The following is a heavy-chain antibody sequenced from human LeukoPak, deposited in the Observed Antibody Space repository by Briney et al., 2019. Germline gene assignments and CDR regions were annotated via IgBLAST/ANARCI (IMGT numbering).Heavy chain of an antibody. V-gene: IGHV3-23*01. D-gene: IGHD2-15*01. CDR3: AKVGGSRDIVVVVAVTFDY. J-gene: IGHJ4*02. Sequence: GGSLRLSCAASGLTFSRYAVSWVRQAPREGLGWDSTISARGDRTFYADSVKGRFTISRDNSKNTLYLQMNSLRAEDTAVYYCAKVGGSRDIVVVVAVTFDYWGQGTLVTVSS. CDR1: GLTFSRYA. CDR2: ISARGDRT.